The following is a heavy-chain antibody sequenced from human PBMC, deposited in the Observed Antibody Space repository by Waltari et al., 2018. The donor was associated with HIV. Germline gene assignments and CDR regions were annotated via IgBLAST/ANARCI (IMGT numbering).Heavy chain of an antibody. D-gene: IGHD2-15*01. CDR1: GYPLSDLS. J-gene: IGHJ1*01. V-gene: IGHV1-24*01. Sequence: QLIKSTSALKRPGASVTISCQVSGYPLSDLSMQWVRQGRGQRLEWMGGFDPKNGKPVYSQRFWGRVSLAEDTSEDTAFLELNRLTSDDTAVYYCVTLYNESPLYSNFWGQGTLVTV. CDR2: FDPKNGKP. CDR3: VTLYNESPLYSNF.